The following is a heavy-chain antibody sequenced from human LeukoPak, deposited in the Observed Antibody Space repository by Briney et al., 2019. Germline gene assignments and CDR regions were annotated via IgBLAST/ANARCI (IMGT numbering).Heavy chain of an antibody. CDR3: AREDVVLVDAVRYYYYGMDV. CDR2: INPSGGST. V-gene: IGHV1-46*01. CDR1: GYNFISYY. Sequence: ASVKVSCKASGYNFISYYMHWVRQAPGQGLEWMGIINPSGGSTSYAQKFQDRVTMTRDTSTSAEYMELSSLKSEDTAVYYCAREDVVLVDAVRYYYYGMDVWGQGTTVTVSS. D-gene: IGHD2-8*01. J-gene: IGHJ6*02.